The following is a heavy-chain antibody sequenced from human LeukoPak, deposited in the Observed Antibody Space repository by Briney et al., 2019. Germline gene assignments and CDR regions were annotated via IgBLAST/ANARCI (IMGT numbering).Heavy chain of an antibody. D-gene: IGHD3-22*01. CDR2: ISYDGSNK. J-gene: IGHJ4*02. Sequence: GGSLRLSCAASGFTFSSYAMHWVRQAPGKGLEWVAVISYDGSNKYYADSVKGRFTISRDNSKNTLYLQMYSLRAEDTAVYYCARDPYYYDSSGYYGEGFDYWGQGTLVTVSS. V-gene: IGHV3-30-3*01. CDR3: ARDPYYYDSSGYYGEGFDY. CDR1: GFTFSSYA.